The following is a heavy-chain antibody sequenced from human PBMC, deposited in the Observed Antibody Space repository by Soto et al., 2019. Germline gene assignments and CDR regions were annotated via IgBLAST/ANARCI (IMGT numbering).Heavy chain of an antibody. D-gene: IGHD3-22*01. Sequence: PGESLKISCAASGFTFSSYGMHWVRQAPGKGLEWVAVIWYDGSNKYYADSVKGRFTISRDNSKNTLYLQMNSLRAEDTAVYYCARVKLGSETYYSDSSGYFDYWGQGTLVTVSS. CDR2: IWYDGSNK. V-gene: IGHV3-33*01. J-gene: IGHJ4*02. CDR1: GFTFSSYG. CDR3: ARVKLGSETYYSDSSGYFDY.